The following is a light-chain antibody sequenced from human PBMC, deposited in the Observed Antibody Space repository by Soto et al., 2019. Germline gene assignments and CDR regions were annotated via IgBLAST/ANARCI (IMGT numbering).Light chain of an antibody. V-gene: IGLV2-14*03. CDR1: RSDIGHTNNYNY. CDR2: GVS. CDR3: MAYTGSTTTHWV. J-gene: IGLJ3*02. Sequence: QSALTQPASVSGSPGQSITISCTGTRSDIGHTNNYNYVSWEQQHPGKALKLLISGVSNRPSGIAGRFSGSKSGKTASLTISGLQPEDEADYYCMAYTGSTTTHWVLGGGTKVTVL.